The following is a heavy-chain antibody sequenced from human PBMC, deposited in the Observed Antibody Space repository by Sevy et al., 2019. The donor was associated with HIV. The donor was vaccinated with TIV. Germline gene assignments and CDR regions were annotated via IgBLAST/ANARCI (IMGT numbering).Heavy chain of an antibody. V-gene: IGHV1-8*02. CDR1: GDTFSTYD. J-gene: IGHJ6*02. CDR2: MSPKSVST. Sequence: ASVKVSCKASGDTFSTYDINWARQAPGLGLEWMGWMSPKSVSTGFAQKFQGRLTMTRETSINTAYMELSSLRSEDTAVYYCASGGSGDVWNYGYYYYGMDVWGQGTTVTVSS. D-gene: IGHD3-3*01. CDR3: ASGGSGDVWNYGYYYYGMDV.